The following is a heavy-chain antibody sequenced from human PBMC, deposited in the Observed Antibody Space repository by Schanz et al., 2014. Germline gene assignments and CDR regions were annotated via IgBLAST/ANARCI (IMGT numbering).Heavy chain of an antibody. D-gene: IGHD1-26*01. CDR3: ARLGVGDKAYYYYGTDV. Sequence: QVQLQESGPGLVKPSETLSLTCTVSGVSIGGYYWSWIRQPPGKGLEWIGYIFLSGSTTYNPSFTVGGPIALDMPKTQFALTRASVPAADTAVYYCARLGVGDKAYYYYGTDVWGQGTTVLVSS. V-gene: IGHV4-59*08. CDR2: IFLSGST. J-gene: IGHJ6*02. CDR1: GVSIGGYY.